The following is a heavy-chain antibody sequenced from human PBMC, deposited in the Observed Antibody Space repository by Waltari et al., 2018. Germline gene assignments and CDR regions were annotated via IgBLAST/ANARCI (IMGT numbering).Heavy chain of an antibody. V-gene: IGHV3-74*01. D-gene: IGHD6-19*01. J-gene: IGHJ5*01. CDR1: GFTFSKYC. CDR3: ARDLAGRDDS. Sequence: EVQLVESGGGLVKPGGSLRLSCAASGFTFSKYCMPWVRPAPGKGMVWVSRINEYGKTTTYADSVKGRFTISRDNAKNTMYLQMKSLRPEDTAVYFCARDLAGRDDSWGQGTLVTVSS. CDR2: INEYGKTT.